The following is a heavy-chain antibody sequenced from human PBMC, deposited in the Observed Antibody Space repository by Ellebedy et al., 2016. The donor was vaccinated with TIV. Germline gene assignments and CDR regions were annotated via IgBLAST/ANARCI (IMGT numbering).Heavy chain of an antibody. CDR2: IYSSGRG. D-gene: IGHD6-19*01. J-gene: IGHJ4*02. V-gene: IGHV4-59*01. CDR3: ARSGGWYTPYDY. CDR1: GDSISGYY. Sequence: MPSETLSLTCTVSGDSISGYYWSWIRQLPGKGLEWIGYIYSSGRGKYNPSLKSRVTMSVDTSKSQFSLRLNSVTAADTAVYYCARSGGWYTPYDYWGQGTLVTVSS.